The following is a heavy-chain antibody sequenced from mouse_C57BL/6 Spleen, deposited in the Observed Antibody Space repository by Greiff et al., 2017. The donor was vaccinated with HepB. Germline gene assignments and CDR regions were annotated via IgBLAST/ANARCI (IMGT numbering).Heavy chain of an antibody. CDR3: ARVYSNYVAWFAY. Sequence: QVQLQQPGAELVRPGSSVKLSCKASGYTFTSYWMHWVKQRPIQGLEWIGNIDPSDSETHYNQKFKDKATLTVDKSSSTAYMQLSSLTSEDSAVYYCARVYSNYVAWFAYWGQGTLVTVSA. CDR2: IDPSDSET. J-gene: IGHJ3*01. D-gene: IGHD2-5*01. CDR1: GYTFTSYW. V-gene: IGHV1-52*01.